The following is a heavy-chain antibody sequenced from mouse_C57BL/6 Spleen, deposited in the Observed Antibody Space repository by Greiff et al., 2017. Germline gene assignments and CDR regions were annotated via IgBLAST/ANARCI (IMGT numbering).Heavy chain of an antibody. CDR1: GYTFTSYW. Sequence: VQLQQPGAELVMPGASVKLSCKASGYTFTSYWMHWVKQRPGQGLEWIGEIDPSDSYTNYNQKFKGKSTLTVDKSSSTAYMQLSSLTSEDSAVYYCARGDDSSYDYYAMDYWGQGTSVTVSS. CDR2: IDPSDSYT. CDR3: ARGDDSSYDYYAMDY. V-gene: IGHV1-69*01. D-gene: IGHD1-1*01. J-gene: IGHJ4*01.